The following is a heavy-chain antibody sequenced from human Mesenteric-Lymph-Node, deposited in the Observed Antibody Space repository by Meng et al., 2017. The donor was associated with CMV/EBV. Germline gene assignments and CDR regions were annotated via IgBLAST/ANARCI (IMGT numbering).Heavy chain of an antibody. V-gene: IGHV3-21*01. D-gene: IGHD3-22*01. CDR3: ASPYDNGGYYSGY. J-gene: IGHJ4*02. CDR1: GFIFSSYT. Sequence: GESLKISCAGSGFIFSSYTMNWVRQAPGKGLEWVSCISSSSSYIQYADSVKGRFTISRDNSKNTVYLQMSSLRAEDAAVYYCASPYDNGGYYSGYWGQGTLVTVSS. CDR2: ISSSSSYI.